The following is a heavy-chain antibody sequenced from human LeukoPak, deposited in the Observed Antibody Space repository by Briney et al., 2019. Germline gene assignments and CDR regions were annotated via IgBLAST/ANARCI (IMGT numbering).Heavy chain of an antibody. V-gene: IGHV3-7*03. CDR1: GFALSSHW. Sequence: PGGSLRLSCAASGFALSSHWMTWVRQVPGRGPEWVANMNRDGSETYYLDSVKGRFTISKDNAKNSLYLQMNSLRAEDTALYHCARNNGMDVWGQGTTVIVSS. CDR2: MNRDGSET. J-gene: IGHJ6*02. CDR3: ARNNGMDV.